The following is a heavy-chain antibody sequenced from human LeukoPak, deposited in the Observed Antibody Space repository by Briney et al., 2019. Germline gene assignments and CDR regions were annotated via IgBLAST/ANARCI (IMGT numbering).Heavy chain of an antibody. CDR3: AREVSYYYGSGSYYKSNYFDY. CDR2: ISYDGSNK. CDR1: GFTFSSYA. Sequence: GGALRLSCAASGFTFSSYAMHWVRQAPGKGLEGVAGISYDGSNKYYADSVKGRFTISRDNSKNTLYLQMNSLRAEDTAVYYCAREVSYYYGSGSYYKSNYFDYWGQGTLVTVSS. D-gene: IGHD3-10*01. V-gene: IGHV3-30-3*01. J-gene: IGHJ4*02.